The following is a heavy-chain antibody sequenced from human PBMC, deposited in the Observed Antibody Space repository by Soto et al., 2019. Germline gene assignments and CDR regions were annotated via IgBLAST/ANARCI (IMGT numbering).Heavy chain of an antibody. CDR2: INAGNGNT. Sequence: GASVKVSCKASGYTFTSYAMHWVRQAPGQRLEWMGWINAGNGNTKYSQKFQGRVTITRDTSASTAYMELSSLRSEDTAVYYCAAHYSKSVRAFDIWGQGTMVTVSS. CDR3: AAHYSKSVRAFDI. J-gene: IGHJ3*02. CDR1: GYTFTSYA. D-gene: IGHD2-21*01. V-gene: IGHV1-3*01.